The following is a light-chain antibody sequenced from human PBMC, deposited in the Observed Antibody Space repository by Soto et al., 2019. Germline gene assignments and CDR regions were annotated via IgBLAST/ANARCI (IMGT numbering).Light chain of an antibody. CDR1: QSVSSN. Sequence: EIVMTQSPTTLSVSPGERATLSCRASQSVSSNVAWYQQKPGQAPRLLIFDASMRATALPARFSGSGSGTKFSLTISRLQSEDLGVYYCQQYNSWPGTFGQGTKVEIK. CDR2: DAS. V-gene: IGKV3-15*01. J-gene: IGKJ1*01. CDR3: QQYNSWPGT.